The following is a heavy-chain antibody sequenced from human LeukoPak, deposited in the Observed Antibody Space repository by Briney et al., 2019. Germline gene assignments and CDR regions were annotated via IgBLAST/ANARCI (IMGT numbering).Heavy chain of an antibody. V-gene: IGHV4-30-2*01. J-gene: IGHJ2*01. Sequence: SETLSLTCVVSGDSISSGAYSWSWIRQPPGKGLEWIGYIFHTGSTFYNPSLKSRVTISVDNAKNQFSLRLSSVTAADTAVYYCASGGITMTVIGPYFDLWGRGTLVTVSS. D-gene: IGHD3-22*01. CDR2: IFHTGST. CDR1: GDSISSGAYS. CDR3: ASGGITMTVIGPYFDL.